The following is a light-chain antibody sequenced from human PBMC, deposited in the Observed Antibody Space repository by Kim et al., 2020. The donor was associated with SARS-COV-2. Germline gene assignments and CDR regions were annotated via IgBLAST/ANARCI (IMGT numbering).Light chain of an antibody. Sequence: QSVLTQPPSESGAPGQRVTISCTGTSTNIGAGYDVHWYLQVPGTAPRLLISGNSNRPSGVPDRFSGSKSGTSASLAITGLQAEDEADYSCQSYDSSLSGYVFGTGTKVTVL. V-gene: IGLV1-40*01. J-gene: IGLJ1*01. CDR2: GNS. CDR1: STNIGAGYD. CDR3: QSYDSSLSGYV.